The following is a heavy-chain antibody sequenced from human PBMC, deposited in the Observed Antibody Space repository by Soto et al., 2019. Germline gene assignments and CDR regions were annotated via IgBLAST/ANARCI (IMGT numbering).Heavy chain of an antibody. CDR1: GGSISSYY. CDR2: VHHSWGS. CDR3: ARQGFGPLHGLVDV. J-gene: IGHJ6*02. V-gene: IGHV4-59*08. D-gene: IGHD3-10*01. Sequence: QVQLQESGPGLVKPSETLSLSCTVSGGSISSYYWSWFRQSPGKRMEWIGYVHHSWGSSYNPSLLSRLAISLDSSKSQFSLTVPSVTATHTAVYYCARQGFGPLHGLVDVWGQGPTVTVSS.